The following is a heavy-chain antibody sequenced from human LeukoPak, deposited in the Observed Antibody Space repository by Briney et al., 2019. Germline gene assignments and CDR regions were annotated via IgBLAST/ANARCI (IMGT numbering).Heavy chain of an antibody. V-gene: IGHV3-30*03. Sequence: GGSLTLSCAASGLTFSSYGMHWVRQAPGKGLEWVAVISYDGSTKYYADSVKGRFTISRDNSKNTLYLQMNSLSAEDTALYYCSLSSTSCPFDYWGQGTLVTVSS. CDR2: ISYDGSTK. D-gene: IGHD2-2*01. J-gene: IGHJ4*02. CDR3: SLSSTSCPFDY. CDR1: GLTFSSYG.